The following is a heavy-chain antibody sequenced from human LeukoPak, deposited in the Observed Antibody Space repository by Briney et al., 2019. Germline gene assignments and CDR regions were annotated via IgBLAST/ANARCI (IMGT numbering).Heavy chain of an antibody. CDR2: ISSSGSTI. V-gene: IGHV3-11*04. Sequence: KPGGSLRLSCAASGFTFSDYYMSWIRQAPGKGLEWVSYISSSGSTIYYADSVKGRFTISRDNAKNSLYLQMNSLRAEDTAVYYCAREAYSSSWPNFDYWGQGTLVTVSS. CDR1: GFTFSDYY. CDR3: AREAYSSSWPNFDY. J-gene: IGHJ4*02. D-gene: IGHD6-13*01.